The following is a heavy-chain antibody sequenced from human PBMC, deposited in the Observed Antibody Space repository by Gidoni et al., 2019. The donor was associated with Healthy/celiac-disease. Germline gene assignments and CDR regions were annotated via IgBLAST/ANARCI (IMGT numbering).Heavy chain of an antibody. D-gene: IGHD3-22*01. V-gene: IGHV3-23*01. CDR1: GFTFTSYA. CDR2: ISGSGGST. J-gene: IGHJ4*02. Sequence: EVQLLESGGGLVQPGGSLRLSCAASGFTFTSYALSWVRQAPGKGLEWVSAISGSGGSTYYADSVKGRFTISRDNSKNTLYLQMNSLRAEDTAVYYCAKSPYYYDSSGYSYYFDYWGQGTLVTVSS. CDR3: AKSPYYYDSSGYSYYFDY.